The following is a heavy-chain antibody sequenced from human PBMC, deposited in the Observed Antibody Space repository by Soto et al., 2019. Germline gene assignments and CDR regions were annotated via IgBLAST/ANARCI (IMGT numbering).Heavy chain of an antibody. Sequence: SETLSLTCTFSGGSIISNYWTWIRQPPGKGLEWSGYVYNSGSTNYNPSLKSRVTISEDTSKSQFSLKVTSMTAADTAVYYCARYRREAVAGYTLDNWGQGILVTVSS. D-gene: IGHD6-13*01. V-gene: IGHV4-59*01. CDR2: VYNSGST. CDR3: ARYRREAVAGYTLDN. J-gene: IGHJ4*02. CDR1: GGSIISNY.